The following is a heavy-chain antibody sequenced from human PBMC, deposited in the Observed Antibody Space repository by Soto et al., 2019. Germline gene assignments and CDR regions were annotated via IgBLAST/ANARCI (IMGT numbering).Heavy chain of an antibody. V-gene: IGHV4-59*02. CDR3: AREIQGAGVAATNYFDS. D-gene: IGHD2-15*01. J-gene: IGHJ4*02. Sequence: PSETLSVTCTVAGGSVSSYYGSWIRQPPGKGLEWIGYIYYSGSTNYNPSLKSRVTISVDTSKNQFSLKLSSVTAADTAVYYCAREIQGAGVAATNYFDSWGQGTLVTVSS. CDR2: IYYSGST. CDR1: GGSVSSYY.